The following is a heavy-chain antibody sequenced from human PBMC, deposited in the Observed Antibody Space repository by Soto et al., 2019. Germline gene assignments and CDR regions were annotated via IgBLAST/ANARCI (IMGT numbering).Heavy chain of an antibody. CDR2: INHSGST. J-gene: IGHJ6*02. Sequence: RSLTCAVYGGSFSGYYWSWIRQPPGKGLEWIGEINHSGSTNYNPSLKSRVTISVDTSKNQFSLKLSSVTAADTAVYYCARSTYYGMDVWGQGTTVTVSS. CDR3: ARSTYYGMDV. CDR1: GGSFSGYY. V-gene: IGHV4-34*01.